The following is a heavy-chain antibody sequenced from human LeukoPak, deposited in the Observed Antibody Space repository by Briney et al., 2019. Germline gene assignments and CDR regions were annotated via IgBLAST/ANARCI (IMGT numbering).Heavy chain of an antibody. D-gene: IGHD6-13*01. CDR2: INHSGST. V-gene: IGHV4-34*01. Sequence: SETLSLTCAVYGGSFSGYYWSWIRQPPGKGLEWLGEINHSGSTNYNPSLKSRVTISVDTSKNQFSLKLSSVTAADTAVYYCARASSWYPLPYYFDYWGQGTLVTVSS. CDR1: GGSFSGYY. CDR3: ARASSWYPLPYYFDY. J-gene: IGHJ4*02.